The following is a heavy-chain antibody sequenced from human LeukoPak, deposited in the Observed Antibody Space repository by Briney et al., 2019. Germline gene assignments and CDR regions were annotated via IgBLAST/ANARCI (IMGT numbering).Heavy chain of an antibody. J-gene: IGHJ5*02. D-gene: IGHD2-2*01. CDR3: ARDRYCSSTSCHGSWFDP. CDR2: ISYDGSNK. V-gene: IGHV3-30*04. CDR1: GFTFSSYA. Sequence: PGGSLRLSCAASGFTFSSYAMHWVRQAPGKGLEWVAVISYDGSNKYYADSVKGQFTISRDNSKNTLYLQTNSLRAEDTAVYYCARDRYCSSTSCHGSWFDPWGQGTLVTVSS.